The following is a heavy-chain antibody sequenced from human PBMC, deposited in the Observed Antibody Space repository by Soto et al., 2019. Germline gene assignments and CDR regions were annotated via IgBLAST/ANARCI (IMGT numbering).Heavy chain of an antibody. CDR2: ISSNGGST. CDR3: VKVSFSSSWYYYYGMDV. CDR1: GFTFSSYA. Sequence: GGSLRLSCSASGFTFSSYAMHWVRQAPGKGLEYVSAISSNGGSTYYADSVKGRFTISRDNSKNTLYLQMSSLRAEDTAVYYCVKVSFSSSWYYYYGMDVWGQGTTVTVSS. V-gene: IGHV3-64D*08. J-gene: IGHJ6*02. D-gene: IGHD6-13*01.